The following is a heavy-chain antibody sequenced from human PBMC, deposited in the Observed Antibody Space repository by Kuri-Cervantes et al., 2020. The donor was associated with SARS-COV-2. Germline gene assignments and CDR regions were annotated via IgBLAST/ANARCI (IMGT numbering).Heavy chain of an antibody. D-gene: IGHD2-8*02. V-gene: IGHV1-69*13. CDR2: IIPTFDTT. CDR3: ATSQGYCTANSCSLTRFDP. J-gene: IGHJ5*02. CDR1: GGTFTSYS. Sequence: SVKVSCKASGGTFTSYSVNWVRQAPGQGLEWMGRIIPTFDTTTYAQKFQGRVIFTQDESSSTAYMEVNSLTSEDTALYFCATSQGYCTANSCSLTRFDPWGQGTQVTVSS.